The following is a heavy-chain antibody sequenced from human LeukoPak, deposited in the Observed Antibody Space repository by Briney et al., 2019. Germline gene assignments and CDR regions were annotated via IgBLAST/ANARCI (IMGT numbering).Heavy chain of an antibody. CDR3: RAGTGGGFDF. V-gene: IGHV1-18*01. CDR2: ISAYNGST. D-gene: IGHD4-23*01. CDR1: GYTCTNYD. J-gene: IGHJ3*01. Sequence: ASVKVSCKASGYTCTNYDITWVRQAPGQGIELMGRISAYNGSTNYAQRVQGRVTMTTDASTNTAYLVLRSFVSAATAVDYCRAGTGGGFDFWGQGTMVTVSS.